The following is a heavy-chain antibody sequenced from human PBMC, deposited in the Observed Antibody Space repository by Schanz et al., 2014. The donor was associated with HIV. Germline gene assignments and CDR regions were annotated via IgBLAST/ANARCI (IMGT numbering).Heavy chain of an antibody. J-gene: IGHJ6*02. CDR1: GFTFSSYA. CDR2: ISYDGSNK. Sequence: QVQLVESGGGVVQPGRSLRLSCAASGFTFSSYAMHWVRQAPGKGLEWVAVISYDGSNKYYADSVKGRFTISRDNSKNTLYLQINSLRADDTAVYYCARDVSYDSSGYYSDYCYGMDVWGQGTTVTVSS. CDR3: ARDVSYDSSGYYSDYCYGMDV. D-gene: IGHD3-22*01. V-gene: IGHV3-30-3*01.